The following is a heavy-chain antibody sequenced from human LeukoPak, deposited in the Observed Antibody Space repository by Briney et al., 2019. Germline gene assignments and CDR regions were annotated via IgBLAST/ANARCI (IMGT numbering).Heavy chain of an antibody. D-gene: IGHD2/OR15-2a*01. CDR3: ARSFLDYMDV. Sequence: PSETLSLTCTVSGGSISSSSYYWGWIRQPPGKGLEWIGSIYYSGSTYYNPSLKGRVTISVDTSKNQFSLKLRSVTAADTAVYFCARSFLDYMDVWGKGTTVTVSS. CDR2: IYYSGST. V-gene: IGHV4-39*07. J-gene: IGHJ6*03. CDR1: GGSISSSSYY.